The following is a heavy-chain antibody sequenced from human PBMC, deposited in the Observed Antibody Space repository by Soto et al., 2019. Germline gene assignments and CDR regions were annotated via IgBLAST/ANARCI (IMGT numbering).Heavy chain of an antibody. Sequence: QVQLVESGGGVVQPGRSLRLSCAASGFTFSSYGMHWVRQAPGKGLEWVAVIWYDGSNKYYADSVKGRFTISRDNSKNTRYLQMNSLRAEDTAVYYCARDRVVLVPAVGNYGMDVWGQGTTVTVSS. D-gene: IGHD2-2*01. V-gene: IGHV3-33*01. CDR3: ARDRVVLVPAVGNYGMDV. J-gene: IGHJ6*02. CDR2: IWYDGSNK. CDR1: GFTFSSYG.